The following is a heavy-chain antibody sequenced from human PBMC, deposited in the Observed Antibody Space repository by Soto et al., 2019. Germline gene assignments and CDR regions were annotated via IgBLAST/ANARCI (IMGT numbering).Heavy chain of an antibody. CDR3: ARLEGLATISYYFDF. D-gene: IGHD3-9*01. CDR2: IYFRGNT. V-gene: IGHV4-39*01. J-gene: IGHJ4*02. Sequence: SETLSLTCSVSGDSINSDKYYWGWIRQPPGKGLEWIGSIYFRGNTYYNPTLQTRVTISLDKSKSQFSLKLNSVTAADSAVYFCARLEGLATISYYFDFWGQGALVTVSS. CDR1: GDSINSDKYY.